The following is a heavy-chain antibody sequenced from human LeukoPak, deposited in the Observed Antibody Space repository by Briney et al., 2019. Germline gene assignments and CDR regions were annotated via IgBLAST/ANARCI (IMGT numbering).Heavy chain of an antibody. CDR3: ASTLETYGLWGYYMDV. V-gene: IGHV1-69*05. CDR1: GGTFISYA. J-gene: IGHJ6*03. D-gene: IGHD2-8*01. CDR2: RIPIFGTA. Sequence: GASVKVSCKASGGTFISYAISWVGQARGQGVEWMGRRIPIFGTANYAQKCQGRVRITTEESTSTAYMDLSSLRSEDTAVYYCASTLETYGLWGYYMDVWGKGTTVTVSS.